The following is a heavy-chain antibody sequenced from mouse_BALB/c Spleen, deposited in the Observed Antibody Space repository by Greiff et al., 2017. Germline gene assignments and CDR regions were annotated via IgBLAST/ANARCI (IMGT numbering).Heavy chain of an antibody. CDR2: INPSSGYT. D-gene: IGHD1-1*01. CDR1: GYTFTSYT. V-gene: IGHV1-4*02. Sequence: VQLQQSAAELARPGASVKMSCKASGYTFTSYTMHWVKQRPGQGLEWIGYINPSSGYTEYNQKFKDKTTLTADKSSSTAYMQLSSLTSEDSAVYYCARSYTEAMDYWGQGTSVTVSS. J-gene: IGHJ4*01. CDR3: ARSYTEAMDY.